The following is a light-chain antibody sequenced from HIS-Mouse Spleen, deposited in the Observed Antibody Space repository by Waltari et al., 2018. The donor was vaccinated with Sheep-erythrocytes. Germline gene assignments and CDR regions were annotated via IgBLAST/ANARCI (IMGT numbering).Light chain of an antibody. CDR1: SRDVGCYNL. V-gene: IGLV2-23*01. Sequence: QSALTQPASVSGSPGQSITISCTATSRDVGCYNLFSCYQQPPGKAPKLMIYEGSKRPSGVSNRFSGSKSGNTASLTISGLQAEDEADYYCCSYAGSSTPWVFGGGTKLTVL. J-gene: IGLJ3*02. CDR3: CSYAGSSTPWV. CDR2: EGS.